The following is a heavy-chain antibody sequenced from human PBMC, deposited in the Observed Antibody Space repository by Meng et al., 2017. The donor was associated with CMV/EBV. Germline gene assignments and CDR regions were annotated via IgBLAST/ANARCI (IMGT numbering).Heavy chain of an antibody. V-gene: IGHV3-21*01. D-gene: IGHD3-22*01. CDR3: ARGPEDYYDSSGYYAPDY. J-gene: IGHJ4*02. CDR2: ISSSSSDI. CDR1: GFTFSSYS. Sequence: GGSLRLSCAASGFTFSSYSMNWVRQAPGKGLEWVSSISSSSSDIYYADSVKGRFTISRDNAKNSLYLQMNSLRAEDTAVYYCARGPEDYYDSSGYYAPDYWGQGTLVTVSS.